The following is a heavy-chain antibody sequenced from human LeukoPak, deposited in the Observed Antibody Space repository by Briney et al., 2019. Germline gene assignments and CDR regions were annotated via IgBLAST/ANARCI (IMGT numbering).Heavy chain of an antibody. V-gene: IGHV4-38-2*02. CDR1: GYSISSGYY. D-gene: IGHD2/OR15-2a*01. CDR2: IYHSGST. J-gene: IGHJ3*02. CDR3: ARDFFGHPYDAFGI. Sequence: PSETLSLTCTVSGYSISSGYYWGWIRQPPGKGLEWIGSIYHSGSTYYNPSLKSRVTISVDTSKNQFSLKLSSVTAADTAVYYCARDFFGHPYDAFGIWGQGTMVTVSS.